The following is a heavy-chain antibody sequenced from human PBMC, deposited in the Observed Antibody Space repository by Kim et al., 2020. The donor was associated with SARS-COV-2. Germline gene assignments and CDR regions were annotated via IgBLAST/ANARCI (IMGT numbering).Heavy chain of an antibody. CDR1: GGSFSGYY. CDR2: INHSGST. V-gene: IGHV4-34*01. D-gene: IGHD6-13*01. Sequence: SETLSLTCAVYGGSFSGYYWSWIRQPPGKGLEWMGEINHSGSTNYNPSLKSRVTISVDTSKNQFSLKLSSVTAADTAVYYCARTQQLVDYWGQGTLVTVS. J-gene: IGHJ4*02. CDR3: ARTQQLVDY.